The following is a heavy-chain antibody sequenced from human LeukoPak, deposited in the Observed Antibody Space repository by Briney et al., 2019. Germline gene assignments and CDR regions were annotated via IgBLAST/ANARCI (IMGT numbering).Heavy chain of an antibody. CDR3: ARAIGGYGSWFDP. CDR1: GYTFTSYD. CDR2: MNPNSGNT. Sequence: ASVKVSCKASGYTFTSYDINWVRQATGQGLEWMGWMNPNSGNTGYAQRFQGRVTITRNTSISTAYMELSSLRSEDTAVYYCARAIGGYGSWFDPWGQGTLVTVSS. V-gene: IGHV1-8*03. D-gene: IGHD3-16*01. J-gene: IGHJ5*02.